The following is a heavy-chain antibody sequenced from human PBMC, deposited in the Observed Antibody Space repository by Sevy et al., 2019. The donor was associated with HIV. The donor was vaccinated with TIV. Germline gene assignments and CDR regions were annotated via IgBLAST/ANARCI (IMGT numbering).Heavy chain of an antibody. D-gene: IGHD5-18*01. CDR1: GFTVSSNY. J-gene: IGHJ4*02. V-gene: IGHV3-53*01. CDR3: ARAGVRGYSYGWDY. CDR2: IYSGGST. Sequence: GGSLRLSCAASGFTVSSNYMSWVRQAPGKGLEWVSVIYSGGSTYYADSVKGRFTISRDNSKNTLYLQMNSLRAEDTAVYYCARAGVRGYSYGWDYWGQGTLVTASS.